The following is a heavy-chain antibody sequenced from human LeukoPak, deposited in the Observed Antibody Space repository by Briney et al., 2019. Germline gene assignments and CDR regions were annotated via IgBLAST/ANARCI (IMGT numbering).Heavy chain of an antibody. Sequence: APVKVSCKASGYTFTGYYMHWVRQAPGQGLEWMGWINPNSGGTNNAQQFQGRLTMTRDTSISTAYMELSRMRSDDTAVYYCARVKTMIIVVSLFDYWGQGTLVTVSS. CDR1: GYTFTGYY. J-gene: IGHJ4*02. CDR3: ARVKTMIIVVSLFDY. CDR2: INPNSGGT. D-gene: IGHD3-22*01. V-gene: IGHV1-2*02.